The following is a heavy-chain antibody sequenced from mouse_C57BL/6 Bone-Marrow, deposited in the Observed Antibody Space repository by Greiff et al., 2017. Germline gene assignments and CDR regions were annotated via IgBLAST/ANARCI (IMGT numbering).Heavy chain of an antibody. V-gene: IGHV1-80*01. CDR2: IYPGDGDT. Sequence: QVQLKESGAELVKPGASVQISCKASGYAFSSYWMNWVKQRPGKGLEWIGQIYPGDGDTNYNGKFKGKATLTADKSSSTAYMQLSSLTSEDSAVYFCARLGGFAYWGQGTLVTVSA. CDR1: GYAFSSYW. J-gene: IGHJ3*01. CDR3: ARLGGFAY.